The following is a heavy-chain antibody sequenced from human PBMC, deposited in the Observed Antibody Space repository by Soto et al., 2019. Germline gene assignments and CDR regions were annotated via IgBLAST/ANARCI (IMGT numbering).Heavy chain of an antibody. V-gene: IGHV3-74*01. CDR1: AFTFNSYW. D-gene: IGHD3-10*01. CDR2: INSDGSGT. J-gene: IGHJ4*02. Sequence: PGGSLRLSCAASAFTFNSYWMHWVRQAPGKGLVWVSRINSDGSGTTYADSVKGRFTISRDNAKNTLYLQMNSLRAEDTAVYYCARTTSVWFGDYLDYWGQGTLVTVSS. CDR3: ARTTSVWFGDYLDY.